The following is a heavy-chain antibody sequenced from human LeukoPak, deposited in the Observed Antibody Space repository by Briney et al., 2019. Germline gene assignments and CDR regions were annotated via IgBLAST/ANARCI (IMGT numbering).Heavy chain of an antibody. J-gene: IGHJ4*02. CDR3: ARGQLEWFVDGEALDY. D-gene: IGHD3-3*01. Sequence: GGSLRLSCAASGFTFSSYGMHWVRQAPGKGLEWVAVIWYDGSNKYYADSVKGRFTISRDNSKNTLYLQMNSLGAEDTAVYYCARGQLEWFVDGEALDYWGQGTLVTVSS. V-gene: IGHV3-33*01. CDR2: IWYDGSNK. CDR1: GFTFSSYG.